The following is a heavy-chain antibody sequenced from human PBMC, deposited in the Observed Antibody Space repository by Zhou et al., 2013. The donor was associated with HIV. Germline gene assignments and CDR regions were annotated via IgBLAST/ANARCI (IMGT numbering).Heavy chain of an antibody. CDR3: ARALSASWIGGGFFYMDV. CDR2: IIPMFGTV. CDR1: GGTLTTYA. J-gene: IGHJ6*03. V-gene: IGHV1-69*05. Sequence: QVQLVQSGPEVKKPGSSVRVSCTASGGTLTTYALSWVRQAPGQGLEWMGGIIPMFGTVNYAQKFQDRLTITTDEYTSTAYMELSSLTFDDTAVYFCARALSASWIGGGFFYMDVWGKGTTVTVS. D-gene: IGHD2-15*01.